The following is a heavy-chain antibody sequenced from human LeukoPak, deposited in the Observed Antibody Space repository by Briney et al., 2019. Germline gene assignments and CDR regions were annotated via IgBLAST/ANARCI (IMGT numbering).Heavy chain of an antibody. D-gene: IGHD3-22*01. CDR2: ISAYNGNT. V-gene: IGHV1-18*01. CDR3: ARARSTYYYDSSGYYRPAASAAFDY. J-gene: IGHJ4*02. CDR1: GCTFTSYG. Sequence: ASVKVSCKASGCTFTSYGISWVRQAPGQGLEWMGWISAYNGNTNYAQKLQGRVTMTTDTSTSTAYMELRSLRSDDTAVYYCARARSTYYYDSSGYYRPAASAAFDYWGQGTLVTVSS.